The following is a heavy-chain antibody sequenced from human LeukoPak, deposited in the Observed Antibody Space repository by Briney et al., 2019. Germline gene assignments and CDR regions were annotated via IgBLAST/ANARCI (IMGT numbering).Heavy chain of an antibody. CDR3: ARTGDSHY. V-gene: IGHV3-7*03. CDR2: IKEDGSEK. Sequence: GGSLRLSCVASGFTFNRYWMSWARQAPGKGLQWVASIKEDGSEKYYVDSVKGRFTISRDNAKNSLYLHMISLRAEDTAVYYCARTGDSHYWGQGTLVTVSS. J-gene: IGHJ4*02. D-gene: IGHD7-27*01. CDR1: GFTFNRYW.